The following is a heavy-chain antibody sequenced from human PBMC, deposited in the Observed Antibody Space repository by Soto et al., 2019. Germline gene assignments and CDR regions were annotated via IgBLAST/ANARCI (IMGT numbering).Heavy chain of an antibody. J-gene: IGHJ4*02. CDR3: ARVDLYYYYSSGYYLPDY. V-gene: IGHV1-18*01. D-gene: IGHD3-22*01. CDR1: GYTFTSYG. Sequence: QVQLVQSGAEVKKPGASVKVSCKASGYTFTSYGISWVRQAPGQGLEWMGWISAYNGNTNYAQKLQGRVTMTTDTSTRTAYMELRSLRSDDTAVYYCARVDLYYYYSSGYYLPDYWGQGTLVTVSS. CDR2: ISAYNGNT.